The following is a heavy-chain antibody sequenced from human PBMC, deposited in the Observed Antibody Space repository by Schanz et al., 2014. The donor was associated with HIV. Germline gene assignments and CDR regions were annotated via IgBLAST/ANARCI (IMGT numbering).Heavy chain of an antibody. V-gene: IGHV3-53*01. CDR1: GFAVSSTF. Sequence: EVQLVESGGGLIQRGGSLRLSCAASGFAVSSTFLNWVRQTPGKGLEWVSFTSSDGTTYYADSVKGRFTISRDNSKKTLYLQMNSLRAGDTAVYYCASTEFPYSSSSDYYYGMDVWGQGTTVTVSS. J-gene: IGHJ6*02. D-gene: IGHD6-6*01. CDR2: TSSDGTT. CDR3: ASTEFPYSSSSDYYYGMDV.